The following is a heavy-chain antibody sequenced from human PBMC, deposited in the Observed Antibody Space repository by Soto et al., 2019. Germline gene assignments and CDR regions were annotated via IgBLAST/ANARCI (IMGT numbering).Heavy chain of an antibody. CDR2: IWYDGSNK. V-gene: IGHV3-33*01. D-gene: IGHD2-2*01. Sequence: GGSLRLSCAASGFTFSSYGMHWVRQAPGKGLEWVAVIWYDGSNKYYADSVKGRFTISRDNSKNTLYLKMNSLRAEDTAVYYCARDLKIVVVPAARTFDYYGMDVWGQGTTVTVSS. J-gene: IGHJ6*02. CDR1: GFTFSSYG. CDR3: ARDLKIVVVPAARTFDYYGMDV.